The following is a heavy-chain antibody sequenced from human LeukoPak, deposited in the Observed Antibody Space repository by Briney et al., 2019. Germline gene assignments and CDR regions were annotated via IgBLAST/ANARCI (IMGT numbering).Heavy chain of an antibody. CDR1: GGSISSYY. CDR3: ARVGYSSSGNYYNDRGAFDY. Sequence: SETLSLTCTVSGGSISSYYWSWIRQPPGKGLEWIGYIYYSGSTNYNPSLKSRVTISVDTSKNQFSLKLSSVTAADTAVYYCARVGYSSSGNYYNDRGAFDYWGQGTLVTVSS. D-gene: IGHD3-10*01. CDR2: IYYSGST. V-gene: IGHV4-59*01. J-gene: IGHJ4*02.